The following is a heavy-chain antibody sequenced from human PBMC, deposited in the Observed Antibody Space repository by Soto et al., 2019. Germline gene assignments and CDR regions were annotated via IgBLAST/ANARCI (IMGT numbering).Heavy chain of an antibody. CDR2: ISYPGTT. Sequence: QVHLHESGPGLVKPSETLSLTCTVSNDSISNYYWNWIRQSPGKGLEWIGYISYPGTTNYHPSLQSRVAISLDTSKKQFSLTLSSVTAADTAVYFCARGGVMVTDNWLDPWGQGTLVTVSS. V-gene: IGHV4-59*08. D-gene: IGHD2-21*02. CDR3: ARGGVMVTDNWLDP. CDR1: NDSISNYY. J-gene: IGHJ5*02.